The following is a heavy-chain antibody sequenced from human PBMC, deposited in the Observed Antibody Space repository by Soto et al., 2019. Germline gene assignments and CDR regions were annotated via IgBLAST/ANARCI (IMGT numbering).Heavy chain of an antibody. J-gene: IGHJ6*02. CDR3: ARLGYCSSTSCYRP. Sequence: QVQLVQSGAEVKKPGSSVKVSCKASGGTFSSYTISWVRQAPGQGLEWMGRIIPILGIANYAQKFRGRVTITADKSTSTAYMELSSLRSEDTAVYYCARLGYCSSTSCYRPWGQGTTVTVSS. CDR1: GGTFSSYT. CDR2: IIPILGIA. D-gene: IGHD2-2*01. V-gene: IGHV1-69*02.